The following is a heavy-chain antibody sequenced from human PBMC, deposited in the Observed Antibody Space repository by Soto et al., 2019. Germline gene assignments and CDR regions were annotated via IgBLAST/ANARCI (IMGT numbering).Heavy chain of an antibody. CDR2: LNPNSGNT. J-gene: IGHJ3*01. CDR1: GYTFTSYD. V-gene: IGHV1-8*01. Sequence: ASVTVSCKASGYTFTSYDINWARQATGQGLEWMGWLNPNSGNTGYAQKVQCRVTMTRNTSISTADMEQSSLRAEDTAVYSSYRCRNNQFWSGYQEAFDFWGQGTMVTVSS. CDR3: YRCRNNQFWSGYQEAFDF. D-gene: IGHD3-3*01.